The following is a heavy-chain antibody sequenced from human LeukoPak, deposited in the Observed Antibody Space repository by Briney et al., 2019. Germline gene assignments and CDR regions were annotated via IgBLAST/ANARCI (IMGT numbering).Heavy chain of an antibody. V-gene: IGHV4-31*03. CDR2: IYSSETT. Sequence: SETLSLTCSVSGDSISRGGDFWSWIRQHPGKGLEWIGFIYSSETTYYNPSLKSRVTISVDTSKNQFSLKLSSVTAADTAVYYCAVLGDIVVVPAAGKAFDPWGQGTLVTVSS. CDR1: GDSISRGGDF. J-gene: IGHJ5*02. CDR3: AVLGDIVVVPAAGKAFDP. D-gene: IGHD2-2*01.